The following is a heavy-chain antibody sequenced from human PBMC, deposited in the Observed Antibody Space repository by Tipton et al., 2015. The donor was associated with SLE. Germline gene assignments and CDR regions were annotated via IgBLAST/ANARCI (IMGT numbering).Heavy chain of an antibody. V-gene: IGHV4-59*01. CDR2: FYHSGST. Sequence: TLSLTCTVSGGSISSYYWSWIRQFPGKGLEWIGSFYHSGSTYYNPSLKSRVTISVDTSKNQFSLRLTSVTAADTAIYYCARSTNWNSAAYYFDLWGQGTLVTVSS. CDR1: GGSISSYY. J-gene: IGHJ4*02. D-gene: IGHD1-1*01. CDR3: ARSTNWNSAAYYFDL.